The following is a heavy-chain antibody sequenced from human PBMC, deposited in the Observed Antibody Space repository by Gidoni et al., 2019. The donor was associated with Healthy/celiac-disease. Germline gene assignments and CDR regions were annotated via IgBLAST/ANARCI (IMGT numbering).Heavy chain of an antibody. D-gene: IGHD2-15*01. V-gene: IGHV4-34*01. CDR1: GGSFRGYY. CDR2: INHSGST. CDR3: ARGRGYCSGGSCYYFDY. J-gene: IGHJ4*02. Sequence: QVQLQQWGAGLLKPSETLSLTCAVYGGSFRGYYWSWTRQPPGKGLEWIGEINHSGSTNYNPSLKSRVTISVDTSKNQFSLKLSSVTAADTAVYYCARGRGYCSGGSCYYFDYWGQGTLVTVSS.